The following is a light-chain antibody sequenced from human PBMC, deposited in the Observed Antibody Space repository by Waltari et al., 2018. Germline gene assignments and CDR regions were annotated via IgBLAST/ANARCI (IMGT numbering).Light chain of an antibody. CDR1: SGHSSNV. CDR2: VNSDGSH. J-gene: IGLJ3*02. V-gene: IGLV4-69*01. Sequence: QLVLTQSPSASASLGASVKLTCTLSSGHSSNVIAWLQQQPEKGPRYLMRVNSDGSHRRGDERPDRFSGSSSGAERYLTISSLQSEDEADYYCQTGGHGTWVFGGGTKLTVL. CDR3: QTGGHGTWV.